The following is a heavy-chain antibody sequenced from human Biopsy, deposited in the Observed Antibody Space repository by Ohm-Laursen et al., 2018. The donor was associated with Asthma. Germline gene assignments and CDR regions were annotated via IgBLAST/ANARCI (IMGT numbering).Heavy chain of an antibody. D-gene: IGHD3-9*01. CDR3: ARTYYDFLTGQVNDAFAI. Sequence: GSSEKVSCNASGYTFTSYYMHWARQAPGQGLEWMGIINPSVGSTSYAQKFQGRVTMTRDTSTSTVYMELSSLRSEDTAVYYCARTYYDFLTGQVNDAFAIWGQGTMVTVSS. CDR1: GYTFTSYY. CDR2: INPSVGST. V-gene: IGHV1-46*01. J-gene: IGHJ3*02.